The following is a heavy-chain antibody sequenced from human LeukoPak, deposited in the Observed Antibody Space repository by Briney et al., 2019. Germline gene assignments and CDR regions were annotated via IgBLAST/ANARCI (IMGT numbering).Heavy chain of an antibody. V-gene: IGHV4-39*07. J-gene: IGHJ6*03. D-gene: IGHD4-23*01. Sequence: SETLSLTCTVSGASISTSPYYSTWIRQPPGKGLEWIGRIFNIGPAYYNPSLKSRVTISVDTSKNQFSLNLSSVTAADTAMYYCAREVADYGGYYYYHYMDVWGKGTTVTISS. CDR3: AREVADYGGYYYYHYMDV. CDR1: GASISTSPYY. CDR2: IFNIGPA.